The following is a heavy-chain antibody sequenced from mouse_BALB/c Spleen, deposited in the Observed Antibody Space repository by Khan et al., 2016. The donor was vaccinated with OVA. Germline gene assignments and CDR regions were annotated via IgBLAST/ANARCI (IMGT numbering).Heavy chain of an antibody. J-gene: IGHJ4*01. V-gene: IGHV9-3-1*01. CDR2: INTYTGEP. CDR1: GHTFTKFG. D-gene: IGHD2-10*01. Sequence: QVQLKESGPEVKKPGETVKISRKASGHTFTKFGMNWVKQAPGKGLKWMGWINTYTGEPTYAADFNGRFAFSLETSASTAYLQINNLKNEDTATYFCARPPYFSYVLDNWGQGTSVTVSS. CDR3: ARPPYFSYVLDN.